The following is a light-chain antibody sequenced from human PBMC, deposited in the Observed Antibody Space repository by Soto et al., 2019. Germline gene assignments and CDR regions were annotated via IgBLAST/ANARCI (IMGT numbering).Light chain of an antibody. Sequence: EIVMTQSPATLSVSPGERATLSCRASQSVSSNLAWYQQKPGQAPRLLIYGASTRATGIPARFSGSGSGTEFTLTISSLPSEDFAVYYCQQSNNWPDTFGQGTKLEIK. CDR1: QSVSSN. J-gene: IGKJ2*01. V-gene: IGKV3-15*01. CDR3: QQSNNWPDT. CDR2: GAS.